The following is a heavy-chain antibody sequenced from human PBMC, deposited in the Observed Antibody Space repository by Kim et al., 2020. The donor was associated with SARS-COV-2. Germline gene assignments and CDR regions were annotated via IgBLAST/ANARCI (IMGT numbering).Heavy chain of an antibody. D-gene: IGHD3-22*01. J-gene: IGHJ4*02. Sequence: KGRFTITRDNAKNSLYLQMNSLRAEDTALYYCARGCYDSSGYHYPCYFDYWGQGTLVTASS. V-gene: IGHV3-11*06. CDR3: ARGCYDSSGYHYPCYFDY.